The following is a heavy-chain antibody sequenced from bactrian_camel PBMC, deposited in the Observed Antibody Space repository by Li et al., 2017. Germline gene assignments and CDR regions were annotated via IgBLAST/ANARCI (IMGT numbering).Heavy chain of an antibody. CDR1: GYIYQRKC. Sequence: HVQLVESGGGSVQAGGSLRLSCAVSGYIYQRKCMGWFRQAPGKEREGVASIYISGGTTYYVDSVKGRFTISLDNTNDTMYLQMNGLKPEDTAKYYCAADRGDVVAGRRICFRYNYWGQGTQVTVS. J-gene: IGHJ4*01. D-gene: IGHD2*01. CDR2: IYISGGTT. V-gene: IGHV3S54*01. CDR3: AADRGDVVAGRRICFRYNY.